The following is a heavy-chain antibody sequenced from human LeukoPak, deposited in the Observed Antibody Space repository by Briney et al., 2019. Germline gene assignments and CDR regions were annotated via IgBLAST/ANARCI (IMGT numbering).Heavy chain of an antibody. CDR2: ISYDGSNK. CDR1: GFTFSSYG. V-gene: IGHV3-30*18. D-gene: IGHD6-6*01. J-gene: IGHJ6*02. Sequence: GRSLRLSCAASGFTFSSYGMHWVRQAPGKGLEWVAVISYDGSNKYYADSVKGRFTISRDNSKNTLYLQMNSLRAEDTAVYYCAKVSLAARRFSSLYYYGMDVWGQGTTVTVSS. CDR3: AKVSLAARRFSSLYYYGMDV.